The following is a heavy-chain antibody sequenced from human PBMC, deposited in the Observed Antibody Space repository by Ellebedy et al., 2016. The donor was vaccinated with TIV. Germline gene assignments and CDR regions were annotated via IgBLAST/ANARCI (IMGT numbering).Heavy chain of an antibody. CDR3: ARRGNYLGNAFDI. CDR1: GFTFSSYT. J-gene: IGHJ3*02. D-gene: IGHD1-26*01. V-gene: IGHV3-48*02. Sequence: GGSLRLXCVASGFTFSSYTMSWVRQGPGKGLEWLSHLVGIGSTTYYADSVRGRFTISRDNDGDSLYLHMSSLRHEDTAVYYCARRGNYLGNAFDIWGQGTVVTVSS. CDR2: LVGIGSTT.